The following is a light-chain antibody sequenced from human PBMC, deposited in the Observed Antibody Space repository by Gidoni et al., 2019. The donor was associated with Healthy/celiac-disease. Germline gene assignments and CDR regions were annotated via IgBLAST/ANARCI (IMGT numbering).Light chain of an antibody. V-gene: IGKV3-20*01. CDR2: GAS. CDR1: HSVSSSY. Sequence: VLTQSPGTLSLSPGERATHSCSARHSVSSSYLAWYQQKPGQAPRLLIYGASSRATGIPDRFSGSGSGTDFTLTISRLEPEDFAVYYCQQYGSSRLTFGGGTKVEIK. J-gene: IGKJ4*01. CDR3: QQYGSSRLT.